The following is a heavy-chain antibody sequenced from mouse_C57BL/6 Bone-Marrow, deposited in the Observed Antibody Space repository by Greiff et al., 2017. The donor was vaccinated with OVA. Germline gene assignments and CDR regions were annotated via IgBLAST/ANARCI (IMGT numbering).Heavy chain of an antibody. CDR3: ARQPIYYENYAMDY. J-gene: IGHJ4*01. CDR2: INPNNGGT. V-gene: IGHV1-26*01. Sequence: VQLQQSGPELVKPGASVKIPCKASGYTFTDYYMNWVKQSHGKSLEWIGDINPNNGGTSYNQKFKGKATLTVDKSSSTAYMELRSLTSEDSAVYYCARQPIYYENYAMDYWGQGTSVTVSS. CDR1: GYTFTDYY. D-gene: IGHD2-4*01.